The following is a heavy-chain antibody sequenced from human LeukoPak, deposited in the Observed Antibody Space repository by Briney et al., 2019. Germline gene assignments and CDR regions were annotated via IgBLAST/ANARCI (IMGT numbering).Heavy chain of an antibody. CDR2: ISYDGSNK. Sequence: PGGSLRLSCVASGFTFSSYAMRWVRQAPGRGREWVAVISYDGSNKYYAGTVKGRFTISRDNSKNTLYLQMNSLRAEDTAVYYCARVGGRTRYQQYYYYGMDVWGQGTTVTVSS. J-gene: IGHJ6*02. V-gene: IGHV3-30*04. CDR3: ARVGGRTRYQQYYYYGMDV. CDR1: GFTFSSYA. D-gene: IGHD2-2*01.